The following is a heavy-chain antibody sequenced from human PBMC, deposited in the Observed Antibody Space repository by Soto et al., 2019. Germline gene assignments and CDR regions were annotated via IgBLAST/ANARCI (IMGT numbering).Heavy chain of an antibody. CDR2: ISPDGRTT. CDR1: GFSFSHYW. Sequence: WGSLRLSCAASGFSFSHYWMHWVRQAPGKGLVWGSRISPDGRTTTYADSVKGRFTISRDNAKSTLYLQMNSLTVEDGAVYYCADSWLPTSYWGPGTLVTVSS. CDR3: ADSWLPTSY. V-gene: IGHV3-74*01. D-gene: IGHD3-10*01. J-gene: IGHJ4*02.